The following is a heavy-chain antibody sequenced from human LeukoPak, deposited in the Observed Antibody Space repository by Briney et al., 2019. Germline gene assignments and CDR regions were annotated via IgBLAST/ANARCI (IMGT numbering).Heavy chain of an antibody. CDR2: IYHSGST. J-gene: IGHJ4*02. CDR3: ARGIVGPLHFFDY. V-gene: IGHV4-38-2*01. CDR1: GYSISSGYY. Sequence: SETLSLTCAVSGYSISSGYYWGWIRQPPGKGLEWVRSIYHSGSTYYNPSLKSRVTISVDTSKNQFSLKLSSVTAADTAVYYCARGIVGPLHFFDYWGQGTLVTVSS. D-gene: IGHD1-26*01.